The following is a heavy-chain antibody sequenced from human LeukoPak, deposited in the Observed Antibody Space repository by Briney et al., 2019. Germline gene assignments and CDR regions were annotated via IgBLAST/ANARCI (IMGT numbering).Heavy chain of an antibody. D-gene: IGHD6-19*01. CDR1: GGSISSSSYY. CDR2: IYYSGST. CDR3: ARGGVAATDFDY. Sequence: SETLSLTCTVSGGSISSSSYYWGWIRQPPGKGLEWIGSIYYSGSTNYNPSLKSRVTISVDTSKNQFSLKLSSVTAADTAVYYCARGGVAATDFDYWGQGTLVTVSS. J-gene: IGHJ4*02. V-gene: IGHV4-39*07.